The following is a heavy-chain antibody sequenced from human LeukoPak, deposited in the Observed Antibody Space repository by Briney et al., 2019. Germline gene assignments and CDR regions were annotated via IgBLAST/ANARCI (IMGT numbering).Heavy chain of an antibody. V-gene: IGHV3-21*01. CDR1: GFTFSSYS. CDR3: ARSYCSSTSCYAAPFDY. D-gene: IGHD2-2*01. J-gene: IGHJ4*02. CDR2: ISSSSSYI. Sequence: PRGSLRLSWAASGFTFSSYSMNCVRHAPGKGLEWVSSISSSSSYIYYADSVKGRFSISRDNAKNSLYLQMNRLRAEDTAVYYCARSYCSSTSCYAAPFDYWGQGTLVTVSS.